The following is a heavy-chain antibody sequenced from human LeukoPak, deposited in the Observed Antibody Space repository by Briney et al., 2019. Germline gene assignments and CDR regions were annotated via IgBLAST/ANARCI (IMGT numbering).Heavy chain of an antibody. D-gene: IGHD2-15*01. CDR3: ATDCSGNRCYSL. CDR1: GFTFNDYA. J-gene: IGHJ4*02. V-gene: IGHV3-43*02. CDR2: ISGDGGST. Sequence: GGSLRLSCAVSGFTFNDYAMNWVRQPPGKGLEWVSFISGDGGSTFYADSVKGRFTVSRDNSKNSLYLQMNSLRLGDAALYYCATDCSGNRCYSLWGQGTLVTVSS.